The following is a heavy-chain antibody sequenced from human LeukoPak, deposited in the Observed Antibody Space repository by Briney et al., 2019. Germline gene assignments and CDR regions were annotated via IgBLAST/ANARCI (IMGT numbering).Heavy chain of an antibody. CDR2: MYSGGRT. CDR3: ATIVTDVVATLTFDS. Sequence: GESLRLTCTASGCTVSSNYMSWVRQAPGKGLEWISFMYSGGRTYYADSVKSRFTISIDNSKNTLYLQMNSLRAEDTAVYYCATIVTDVVATLTFDSWGQGTLVTVSS. V-gene: IGHV3-66*01. J-gene: IGHJ4*02. D-gene: IGHD2-15*01. CDR1: GCTVSSNY.